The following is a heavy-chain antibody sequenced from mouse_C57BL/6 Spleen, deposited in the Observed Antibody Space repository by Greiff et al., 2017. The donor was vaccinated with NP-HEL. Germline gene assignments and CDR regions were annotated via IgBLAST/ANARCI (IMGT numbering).Heavy chain of an antibody. V-gene: IGHV14-4*01. CDR1: GFNIKDDY. CDR3: TTWGLGPGDY. CDR2: IDPENGDT. J-gene: IGHJ2*01. D-gene: IGHD4-1*01. Sequence: EVQLQQSGAELVRPGASVKLSCTASGFNIKDDYMHWVKQRPEQGLEWIGWIDPENGDTEYASKFQGKATITADTSSNTAYLQLSSLQSEDTAVYYCTTWGLGPGDYWGQGTTLTVSS.